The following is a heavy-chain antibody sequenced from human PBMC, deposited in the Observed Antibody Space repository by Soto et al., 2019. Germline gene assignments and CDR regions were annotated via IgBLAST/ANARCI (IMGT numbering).Heavy chain of an antibody. CDR3: AREDRYCTNGVCYNLADY. V-gene: IGHV3-11*01. CDR1: GFTFSDYY. J-gene: IGHJ4*02. D-gene: IGHD2-8*01. CDR2: ISSSGSTI. Sequence: QVQLVESGGGLVQPGGSLRLSCAASGFTFSDYYMSWIRQAPGKGLEWVSYISSSGSTIYYADSVKGRFTISRDNAKNSLYLQMNSLRAEDTAVYYCAREDRYCTNGVCYNLADYWGQGTLVTVSS.